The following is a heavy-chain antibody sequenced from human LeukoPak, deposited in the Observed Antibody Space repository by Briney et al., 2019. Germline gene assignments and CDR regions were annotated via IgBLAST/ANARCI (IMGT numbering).Heavy chain of an antibody. CDR3: ARQDSSSWNYYFDY. D-gene: IGHD6-13*01. J-gene: IGHJ4*02. CDR1: GGSISSSSYY. CDR2: IYYSGST. Sequence: SETLSLTCTVSGGSISSSSYYGRWIRQPPVKGLEWIGRIYYSGSTYYNPSVKSRVTISVYPSKNHFSLKLSSVTAADTAVYYCARQDSSSWNYYFDYWGQGTLVTVSS. V-gene: IGHV4-39*01.